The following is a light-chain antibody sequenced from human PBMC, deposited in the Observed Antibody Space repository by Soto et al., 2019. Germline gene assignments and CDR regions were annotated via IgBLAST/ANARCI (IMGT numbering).Light chain of an antibody. CDR1: QGISSW. CDR3: QQANSFPHT. Sequence: DIQMTQSPSSVSASVGDRVTITCRASQGISSWLAWYQKKPGKAPKLLIYAASSLQSGVPSRFSGSGSGTDFTLTISSLQPEDFATYYCQQANSFPHTFGPGTKVDIK. V-gene: IGKV1D-12*01. CDR2: AAS. J-gene: IGKJ3*01.